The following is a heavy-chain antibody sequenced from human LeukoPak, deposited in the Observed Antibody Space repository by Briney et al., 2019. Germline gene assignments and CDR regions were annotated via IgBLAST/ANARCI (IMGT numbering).Heavy chain of an antibody. J-gene: IGHJ4*02. CDR1: GGTFSSYA. Sequence: GSSVQFSCKASGGTFSSYAISWVRQATGQGLEWMGGIIPIFGTANYAQKFQGRVTITTDESTSTAYMELSSLRSEDTAVYYCARGIYSSSADFDYWGQGTLVTVSS. D-gene: IGHD6-6*01. CDR3: ARGIYSSSADFDY. V-gene: IGHV1-69*05. CDR2: IIPIFGTA.